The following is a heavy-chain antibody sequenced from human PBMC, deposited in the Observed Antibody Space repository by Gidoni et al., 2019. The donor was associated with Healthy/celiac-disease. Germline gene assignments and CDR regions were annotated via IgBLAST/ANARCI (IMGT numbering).Heavy chain of an antibody. CDR1: GGSFSGSY. J-gene: IGHJ4*02. Sequence: QVQLQQWGAGLLKPSETLSLTCAVYGGSFSGSYWSRIRQPPGKGLEGIGEINHSGSTNYNPSLKSRVTISVDTSKNQFSLKLSSVTAADTAVYYCARGGRSSIGYWGQGTLVTVSS. D-gene: IGHD2-15*01. CDR2: INHSGST. V-gene: IGHV4-34*01. CDR3: ARGGRSSIGY.